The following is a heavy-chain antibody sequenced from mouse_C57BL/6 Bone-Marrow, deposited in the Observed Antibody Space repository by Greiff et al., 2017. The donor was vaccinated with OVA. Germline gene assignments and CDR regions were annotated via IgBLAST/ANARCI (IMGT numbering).Heavy chain of an antibody. J-gene: IGHJ2*01. V-gene: IGHV1-55*01. Sequence: QVQLKQPGAELVKPGASVKMSCKASGYTFTSYWITWVKQRPGQGLEWIGDIYPGSGSTNYNEKFKSKATLTVDTSSSTAYMQLSSLTSEDSAVYYCARRAYYGSPPLFDYWGQGTTLTVSS. CDR1: GYTFTSYW. D-gene: IGHD1-1*01. CDR2: IYPGSGST. CDR3: ARRAYYGSPPLFDY.